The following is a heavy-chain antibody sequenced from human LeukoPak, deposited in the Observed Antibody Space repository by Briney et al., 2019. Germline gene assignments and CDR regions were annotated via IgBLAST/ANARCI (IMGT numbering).Heavy chain of an antibody. D-gene: IGHD3-9*01. CDR1: GFTFSSYW. J-gene: IGHJ4*02. V-gene: IGHV3-7*03. Sequence: GGSLRLSCAASGFTFSSYWMSWVRQAPGKGLEWVANIKQDGSEKYYVDSVKGRFTISRDNAKNSLYLQMNSLRAEDTAVYYCARGYYDILTGPNFDYWGQGTLVTVSS. CDR2: IKQDGSEK. CDR3: ARGYYDILTGPNFDY.